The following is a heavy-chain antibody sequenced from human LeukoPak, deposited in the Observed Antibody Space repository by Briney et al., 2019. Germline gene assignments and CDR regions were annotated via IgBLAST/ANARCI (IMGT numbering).Heavy chain of an antibody. CDR2: ILHTGST. V-gene: IGHV4-59*01. CDR1: GDSFSSFH. J-gene: IGHJ2*01. D-gene: IGHD3-9*01. Sequence: SETLSLTCSVSGDSFSSFHWHWIRQPPGKGLEWIGYILHTGSTNYNPSLERRVTMSVDTSKNHFSLHLTSVTAADTAVYYCVKVPGRYLDFLWYFDLWGRGTLVTVSS. CDR3: VKVPGRYLDFLWYFDL.